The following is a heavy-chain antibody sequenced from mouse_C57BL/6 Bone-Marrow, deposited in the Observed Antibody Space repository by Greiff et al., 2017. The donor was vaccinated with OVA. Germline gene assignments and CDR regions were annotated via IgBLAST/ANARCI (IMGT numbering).Heavy chain of an antibody. CDR2: IWSGGST. J-gene: IGHJ3*01. Sequence: QVQLKQSGPGLVQPSQSLSITCTVSGFSLTSYGVHWVRQSPGKGLEWLGVIWSGGSTDYNAAFISRLSISKDNSKSQVFFKMNSLQADDTAIYYCAKNRDSSGYGFAYWGQGTLVTVSA. V-gene: IGHV2-2*01. D-gene: IGHD3-2*02. CDR1: GFSLTSYG. CDR3: AKNRDSSGYGFAY.